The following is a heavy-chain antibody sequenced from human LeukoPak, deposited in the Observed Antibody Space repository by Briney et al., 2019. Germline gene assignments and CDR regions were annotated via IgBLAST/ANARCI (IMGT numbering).Heavy chain of an antibody. CDR2: IYYSGST. Sequence: SSETLSLTCTVSGGSVSSGSYYWSWIRQPPGKGLEWIGYIYYSGSTKYNPSLKSRVTISVDTSKNQFSLKLSSVTAADTAVYYCARVRYSSGWYEDYWGQGILVTVSS. J-gene: IGHJ4*02. V-gene: IGHV4-61*01. CDR3: ARVRYSSGWYEDY. CDR1: GGSVSSGSYY. D-gene: IGHD6-19*01.